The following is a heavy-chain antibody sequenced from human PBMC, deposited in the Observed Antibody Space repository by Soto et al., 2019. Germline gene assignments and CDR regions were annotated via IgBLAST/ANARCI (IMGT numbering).Heavy chain of an antibody. Sequence: NPSETLSLTCTVSGGSISSYYWSWIRQPPGKGLEWIGYIYYSGSTNYNPSLKSRVTISVDTSKNQFSLKLSSVTAADTAVYYCARTGFGELFSFDYWGQGTLVTVSS. CDR2: IYYSGST. V-gene: IGHV4-59*01. CDR3: ARTGFGELFSFDY. D-gene: IGHD3-10*01. J-gene: IGHJ4*02. CDR1: GGSISSYY.